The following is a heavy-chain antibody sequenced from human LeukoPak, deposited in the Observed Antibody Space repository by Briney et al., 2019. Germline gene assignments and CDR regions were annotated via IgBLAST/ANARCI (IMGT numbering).Heavy chain of an antibody. CDR2: ISAYNGNT. D-gene: IGHD3-3*01. CDR1: GYTFTSYG. J-gene: IGHJ5*02. CDR3: ARDLYDFWSGYSIGNWFDP. V-gene: IGHV1-18*01. Sequence: GASVKVSCKASGYTFTSYGISWVRQAPGQGLEWMGCISAYNGNTNYAQKLQGRVTMTTDTSTSTAYMELRSLRSDDTAVYYCARDLYDFWSGYSIGNWFDPWGQGTLVTVSS.